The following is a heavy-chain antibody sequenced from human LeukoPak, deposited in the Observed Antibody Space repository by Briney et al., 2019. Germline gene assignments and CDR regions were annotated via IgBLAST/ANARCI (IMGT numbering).Heavy chain of an antibody. CDR3: ARGFFNFED. J-gene: IGHJ4*02. CDR1: GFSVGGYY. D-gene: IGHD3-3*01. V-gene: IGHV3-66*02. CDR2: IYSGGDT. Sequence: GGSLRLSCAASGFSVGGYYMSWVRQAPGRGLEWVSVIYSGGDTSYADSVKGRFTVSRDNAKNTVGLHMNGLRPEDTAFYYCARGFFNFEDWGRGTLVTVSS.